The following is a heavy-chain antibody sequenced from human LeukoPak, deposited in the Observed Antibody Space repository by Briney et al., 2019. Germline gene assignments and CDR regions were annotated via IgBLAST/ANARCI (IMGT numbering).Heavy chain of an antibody. Sequence: GESLKISCKASGNSFTSYWIAWVRQLPEKGLEWMGIIYCGDSDTRYSPSFQGQVTISAAKSISTAYLQWSSLKASDTALYYCAGGLSLARHFDYGGQGALVTVSS. J-gene: IGHJ4*02. CDR1: GNSFTSYW. CDR2: IYCGDSDT. V-gene: IGHV5-51*01. CDR3: AGGLSLARHFDY. D-gene: IGHD6-6*01.